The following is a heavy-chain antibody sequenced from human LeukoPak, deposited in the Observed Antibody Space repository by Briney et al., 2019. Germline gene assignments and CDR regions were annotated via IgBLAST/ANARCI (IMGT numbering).Heavy chain of an antibody. J-gene: IGHJ4*02. CDR2: ISSSGSTM. CDR3: ASSSWYALDY. CDR1: GFTFSSYE. D-gene: IGHD6-13*01. V-gene: IGHV3-48*03. Sequence: GGSLRLSCAASGFTFSSYEMNWVRQAPGKGLEWISYISSSGSTMYYADSVKGRFTISRDNAKNSLYLQMNSLRAEDTAIYYYASSSWYALDYWGQRTLVTVSS.